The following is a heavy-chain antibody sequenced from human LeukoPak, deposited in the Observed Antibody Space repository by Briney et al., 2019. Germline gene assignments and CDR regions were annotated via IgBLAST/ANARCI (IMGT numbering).Heavy chain of an antibody. J-gene: IGHJ4*02. CDR3: ARAGYCSSTSCYTNFDY. V-gene: IGHV1-69*05. CDR1: GGTFSSYA. CDR2: IIPIFGTA. D-gene: IGHD2-2*02. Sequence: SVKVSCKASGGTFSSYAISWVRQAPGQGLEWMGGIIPIFGTANYAQKFQGRVTITTDESTSTAYMELSSLRSEDTAVYYCARAGYCSSTSCYTNFDYWGQGTLVTVSS.